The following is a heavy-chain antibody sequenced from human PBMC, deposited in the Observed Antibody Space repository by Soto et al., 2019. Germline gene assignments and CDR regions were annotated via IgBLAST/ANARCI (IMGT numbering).Heavy chain of an antibody. V-gene: IGHV4-34*01. D-gene: IGHD3-22*01. Sequence: QVQLQQWGAGLLKPSETLSLRCVVNSGSFSGYYWTWIRQTPGKGLEWIGEISHSGSTNYNPSLMSRVTMSADTSQKQFSLRLSAVTAADTALYFCARGYESSRRYLPLRDYWGQGTLVTVSS. J-gene: IGHJ4*02. CDR2: ISHSGST. CDR3: ARGYESSRRYLPLRDY. CDR1: SGSFSGYY.